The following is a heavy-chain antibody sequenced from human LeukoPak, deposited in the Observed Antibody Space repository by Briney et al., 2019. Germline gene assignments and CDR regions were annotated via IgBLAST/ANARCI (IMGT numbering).Heavy chain of an antibody. CDR2: ISGTGGCT. Sequence: GGALRLSCAASGFTFSNYAMSWVRQAAGKGLEWVSTISGTGGCTYYADSVQGRFTISRDNSKNTLYLQMYSLRAEDTALYYCAGGIQVWLRYDYWGQGTLVTVSS. V-gene: IGHV3-23*01. CDR1: GFTFSNYA. J-gene: IGHJ4*02. CDR3: AGGIQVWLRYDY. D-gene: IGHD5-18*01.